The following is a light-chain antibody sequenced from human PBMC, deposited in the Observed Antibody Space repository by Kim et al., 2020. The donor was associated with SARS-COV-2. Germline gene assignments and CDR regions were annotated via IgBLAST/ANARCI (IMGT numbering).Light chain of an antibody. CDR1: QRTPNL. V-gene: IGKV1-5*03. CDR2: QVS. Sequence: SASLGDQVTLTCRASQRTPNLLAWFQQKPGKAPELLIYQVSKLKGGVPSRFSGSGSGTEFTLTINSLQPDDFATYYCQHYTDYSYTFGQGTKLEI. CDR3: QHYTDYSYT. J-gene: IGKJ2*01.